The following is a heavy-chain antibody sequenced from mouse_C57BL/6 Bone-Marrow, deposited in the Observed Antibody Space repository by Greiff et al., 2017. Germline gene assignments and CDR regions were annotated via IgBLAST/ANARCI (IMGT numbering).Heavy chain of an antibody. CDR1: GYAFTNYL. Sequence: QVQLKQSGAELVRPGTSVKVSCKASGYAFTNYLIEWVKQRPGQGLEWIGVINPGSGGTNYNEKFKGKATLTADKSSSTAYMQLSSLTSEDSAVYFCARTGWDEGGFAYWGQGTLVTVSA. V-gene: IGHV1-54*01. CDR3: ARTGWDEGGFAY. CDR2: INPGSGGT. D-gene: IGHD4-1*01. J-gene: IGHJ3*01.